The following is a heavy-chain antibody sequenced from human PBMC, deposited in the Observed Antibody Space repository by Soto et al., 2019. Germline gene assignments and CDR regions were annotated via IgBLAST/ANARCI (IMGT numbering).Heavy chain of an antibody. CDR2: ISSSSSYI. CDR1: GFTFSSYS. J-gene: IGHJ6*02. Sequence: GGSLRLSCAASGFTFSSYSMDWVRQAPGKGLEWVSSISSSSSYIYYADSVKGRFTISRDNAKNSLYLQMNSLRAEDTAVYYCARSYCSGGSCFDYYGMDDWGQGTTVTVSS. V-gene: IGHV3-21*01. D-gene: IGHD2-15*01. CDR3: ARSYCSGGSCFDYYGMDD.